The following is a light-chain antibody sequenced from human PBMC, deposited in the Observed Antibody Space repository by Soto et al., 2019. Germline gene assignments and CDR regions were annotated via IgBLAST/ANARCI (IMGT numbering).Light chain of an antibody. V-gene: IGKV1-5*03. CDR2: KAS. Sequence: DIQMTQSPSTLSASVGDRVTNTCRASQSISVWLAWYQQKAGKAPNLLIYKASRLESGVPSRFSGSGSETEFTLTISGLQPGDVATYYCQHYKSYSEAVGQGTKGDSK. CDR1: QSISVW. CDR3: QHYKSYSEA. J-gene: IGKJ1*01.